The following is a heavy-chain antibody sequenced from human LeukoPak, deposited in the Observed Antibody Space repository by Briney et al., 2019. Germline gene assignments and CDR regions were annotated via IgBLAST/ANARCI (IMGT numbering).Heavy chain of an antibody. D-gene: IGHD2-2*01. V-gene: IGHV3-64*05. CDR3: VKDRYCSSTSCSSILDY. Sequence: GGSLRLSCSASGFTFSSYAMHWVRQAPGKGVEYVSVVSCDGGSTYYADSVKGRFTISRDNSKNTLYVQMSSLRAEDTAVYYCVKDRYCSSTSCSSILDYWGQGTLVTVSS. CDR2: VSCDGGST. CDR1: GFTFSSYA. J-gene: IGHJ4*02.